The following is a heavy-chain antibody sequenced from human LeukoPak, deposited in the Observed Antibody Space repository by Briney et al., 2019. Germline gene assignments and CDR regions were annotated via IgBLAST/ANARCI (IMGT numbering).Heavy chain of an antibody. Sequence: ASVKVSCKASGYTFTGYYMHWVRQAPGQGLEWMGWINPNSGGTNYAQKFQGRVTMTRDTSISTAYMELSRLRSDDTAVYYCAREGDCSGGSCLTDAFDIWGQGTMVTVSS. CDR2: INPNSGGT. D-gene: IGHD2-15*01. J-gene: IGHJ3*02. CDR3: AREGDCSGGSCLTDAFDI. CDR1: GYTFTGYY. V-gene: IGHV1-2*02.